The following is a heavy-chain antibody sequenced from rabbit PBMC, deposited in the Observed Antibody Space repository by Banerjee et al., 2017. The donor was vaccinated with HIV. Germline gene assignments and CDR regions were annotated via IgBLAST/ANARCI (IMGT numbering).Heavy chain of an antibody. CDR3: ARARMGTTSGVNAFNL. Sequence: QSLEESGGDLVKPGASLTLTCTASGFSFSSSYWICWVRQAPGKGLEWIACIYTGSSGGTGYASCAKGRFTISKTSSTTVTLQMTSLTAADTATYFCARARMGTTSGVNAFNLWGPGTLVTVS. J-gene: IGHJ4*01. D-gene: IGHD1-1*01. CDR1: GFSFSSSYW. CDR2: IYTGSSGGT. V-gene: IGHV1S40*01.